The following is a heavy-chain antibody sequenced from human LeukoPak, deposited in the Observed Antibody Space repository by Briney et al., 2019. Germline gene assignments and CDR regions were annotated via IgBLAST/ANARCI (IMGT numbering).Heavy chain of an antibody. D-gene: IGHD1-26*01. CDR2: IYYSGST. CDR3: ARESYSFDY. V-gene: IGHV4-59*01. Sequence: SETLSLTCTVSGGSISSYYWSWIRQPPGKGLGWIGYIYYSGSTNYNPSLKSRVTISVDTPKNQFSLKLSSVTAADTAVYYCARESYSFDYWGQGTLVTVSS. J-gene: IGHJ4*02. CDR1: GGSISSYY.